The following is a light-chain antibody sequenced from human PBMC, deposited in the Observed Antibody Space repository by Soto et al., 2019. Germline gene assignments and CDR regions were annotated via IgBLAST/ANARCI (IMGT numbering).Light chain of an antibody. V-gene: IGKV1-5*03. CDR2: KAS. CDR1: QSINDW. J-gene: IGKJ1*01. Sequence: DTQMTQSPSTLSASVGDRVTITCRASQSINDWLAWYQQKPGKAPKLLIFKASSLESEVPPRFRGSGSGTECTLTIGSLQPEDFATYYCQQYNTYPSFGQGTKVEIK. CDR3: QQYNTYPS.